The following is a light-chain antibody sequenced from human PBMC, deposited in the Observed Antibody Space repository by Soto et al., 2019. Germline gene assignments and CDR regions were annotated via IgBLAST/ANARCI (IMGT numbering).Light chain of an antibody. CDR1: SSDVGGYNY. J-gene: IGLJ2*01. CDR3: CSYAGSKVV. Sequence: QLVLTQPRSVSGSPGQSVTISCTGTSSDVGGYNYVSWYQQHPGKAPKLMIYDVSKRPSGVPDRFSGSKSGNTASLTISGLQAEDEADYYCCSYAGSKVVFGGGTKVTVL. V-gene: IGLV2-11*01. CDR2: DVS.